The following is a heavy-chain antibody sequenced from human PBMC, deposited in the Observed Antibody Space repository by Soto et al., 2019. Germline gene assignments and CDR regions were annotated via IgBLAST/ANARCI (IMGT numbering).Heavy chain of an antibody. Sequence: QVQLLQSGAEVKKPVASVKVSCKASGYMFNTYGITWVRQAPGQGLEWMGWISVYNGNIDYAQKFKGGVTMTTHTSTSTDYMELKSLTSDDTAVYYCARTYGSGDYFLPFEDWGQGTPVSVSS. V-gene: IGHV1-18*01. CDR1: GYMFNTYG. CDR2: ISVYNGNI. D-gene: IGHD3-10*01. CDR3: ARTYGSGDYFLPFED. J-gene: IGHJ4*02.